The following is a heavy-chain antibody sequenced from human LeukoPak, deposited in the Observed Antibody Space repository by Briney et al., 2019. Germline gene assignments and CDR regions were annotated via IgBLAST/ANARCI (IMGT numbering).Heavy chain of an antibody. Sequence: GGSLRLSCAASGFTVSSNYMSWVRRAPGKGLEWVSVIYSGGSTYYADSVKGRFTISRDNSKNTLYLQMNSLRAADTAVYYCARGGSGYDSPPFDYWGQGTLVTVSS. J-gene: IGHJ4*02. D-gene: IGHD5-12*01. CDR3: ARGGSGYDSPPFDY. V-gene: IGHV3-53*01. CDR1: GFTVSSNY. CDR2: IYSGGST.